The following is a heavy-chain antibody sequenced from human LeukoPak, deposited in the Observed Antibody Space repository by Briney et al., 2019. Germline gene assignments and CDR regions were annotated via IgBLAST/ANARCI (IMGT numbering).Heavy chain of an antibody. J-gene: IGHJ4*02. V-gene: IGHV3-23*01. D-gene: IGHD3-10*01. Sequence: PGGSLRLSCAASGFTFSSYAMSWVRQAPGKGLEWVSAISGSGGSTYYADSVKGRFTISRDNSKNTLYLQMNSLRAGDTAVYYCAKARLWFGELDYWGQGTLVTVSS. CDR3: AKARLWFGELDY. CDR2: ISGSGGST. CDR1: GFTFSSYA.